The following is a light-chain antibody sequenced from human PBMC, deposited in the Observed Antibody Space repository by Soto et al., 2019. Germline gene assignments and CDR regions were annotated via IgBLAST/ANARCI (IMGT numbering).Light chain of an antibody. CDR3: QQYNSYSQT. Sequence: DIQVTQSPSTVSASVGDRVTITCRASQSISSWLAWYQQKPGKAPKLLIYKASSLESGVPSRFSGSGSGTEFTLTISSLQPDDFATYYCQQYNSYSQTFGQGTKVDIK. V-gene: IGKV1-5*03. CDR1: QSISSW. CDR2: KAS. J-gene: IGKJ1*01.